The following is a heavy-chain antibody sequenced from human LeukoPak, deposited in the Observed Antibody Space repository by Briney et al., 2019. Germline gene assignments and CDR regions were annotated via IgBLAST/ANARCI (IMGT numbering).Heavy chain of an antibody. J-gene: IGHJ4*03. Sequence: SVTVSCKDSGGTFSGYSMIWVRQAPGQGLEWMGRIIPILGIANYAQKFQGRVTITADKSTSTAYMELGSLRSEDTAVYYCARALPDDWGCFYSWGHGKPVSLSS. D-gene: IGHD3-16*01. CDR3: ARALPDDWGCFYS. CDR1: GGTFSGYS. CDR2: IIPILGIA. V-gene: IGHV1-69*04.